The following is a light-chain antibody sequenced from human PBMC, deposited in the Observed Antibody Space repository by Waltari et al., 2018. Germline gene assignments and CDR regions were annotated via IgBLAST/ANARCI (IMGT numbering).Light chain of an antibody. CDR3: QNHERLPAM. CDR1: QSVSRY. V-gene: IGKV3-20*01. CDR2: GAS. J-gene: IGKJ1*01. Sequence: EIVLTQSPGTLSLSPGERATLSCRASQSVSRYLAWYQRRPGQAPRLLTYGASSRATGIPDRFSGSGAGTDFSLTISRLEPEDFAVYYCQNHERLPAMFGQGTKVEIK.